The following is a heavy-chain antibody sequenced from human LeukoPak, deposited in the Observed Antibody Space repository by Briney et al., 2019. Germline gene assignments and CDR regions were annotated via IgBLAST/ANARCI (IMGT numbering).Heavy chain of an antibody. J-gene: IGHJ4*02. CDR3: ARSNWNYDETFDY. Sequence: KPSETLSPPCTVSGGSISSSNYYWGWIRQPPGKGLEWIGSIYYSASTYYNPSLKSRVTISVDTSKNQFSLKLSSVTAADTAVYYCARSNWNYDETFDYWGQGTLVTVSS. CDR1: GGSISSSNYY. V-gene: IGHV4-39*01. D-gene: IGHD1-7*01. CDR2: IYYSAST.